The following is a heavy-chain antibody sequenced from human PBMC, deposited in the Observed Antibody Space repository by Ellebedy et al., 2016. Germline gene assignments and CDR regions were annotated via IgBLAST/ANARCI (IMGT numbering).Heavy chain of an antibody. Sequence: GESLKISXKGSGYSFTSYWIGWVRQMPGKGLEWMGIIYPGDSDTRYSPSFQGQVTISADKSISTAYLQWSSLKASDTAMYYCARDREGVDYYDSSGYNYGMDVWGQGTTVTVSS. CDR2: IYPGDSDT. J-gene: IGHJ6*02. CDR3: ARDREGVDYYDSSGYNYGMDV. V-gene: IGHV5-51*01. D-gene: IGHD3-22*01. CDR1: GYSFTSYW.